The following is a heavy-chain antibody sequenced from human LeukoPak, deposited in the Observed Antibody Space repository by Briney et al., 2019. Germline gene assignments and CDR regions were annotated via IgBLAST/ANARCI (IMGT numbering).Heavy chain of an antibody. CDR3: ARLLFTVTSRDLDY. V-gene: IGHV1-18*01. D-gene: IGHD4-17*01. Sequence: ASVKVSCKASGYTFTSYGISGVRQAPGQGLEWMGWISAYNGNTNYAQKLQGRVTMTTDTSTSTAYMELRSLRSDDTAVYYCARLLFTVTSRDLDYWGQGTLVTVSS. CDR2: ISAYNGNT. J-gene: IGHJ4*02. CDR1: GYTFTSYG.